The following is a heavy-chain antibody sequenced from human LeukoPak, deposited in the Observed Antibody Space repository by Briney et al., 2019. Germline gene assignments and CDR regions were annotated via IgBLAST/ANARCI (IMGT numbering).Heavy chain of an antibody. Sequence: GGSLRLSCAASGFTFRNYGMHWVGRAPGKGLEWVAFIRYDGSIKYYVDSVKGRFTVSRDNPKNTLYLQMNSLRAEDTAIYYCAKDVNVGGDYFDYWGQGTLVTVSS. D-gene: IGHD3-10*01. J-gene: IGHJ4*02. CDR1: GFTFRNYG. V-gene: IGHV3-30*02. CDR2: IRYDGSIK. CDR3: AKDVNVGGDYFDY.